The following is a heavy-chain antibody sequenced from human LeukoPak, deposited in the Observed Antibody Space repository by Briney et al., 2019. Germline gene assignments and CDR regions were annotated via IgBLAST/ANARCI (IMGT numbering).Heavy chain of an antibody. V-gene: IGHV4-34*01. CDR1: GGSFSGYY. J-gene: IGHJ3*02. CDR3: ARHGVATKDVFDI. Sequence: SETLSLTCAVYGGSFSGYYWSWIRQPPGKGLEWIGEINHSGSTNYNPSLKSRVTISVDTSKNQFSLQLSSVTAADTAVYYCARHGVATKDVFDIWGKGTRVTVFS. CDR2: INHSGST. D-gene: IGHD5-12*01.